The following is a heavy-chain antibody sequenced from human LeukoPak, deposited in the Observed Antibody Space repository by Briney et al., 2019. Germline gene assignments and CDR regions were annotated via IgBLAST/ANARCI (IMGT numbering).Heavy chain of an antibody. Sequence: PSETLSLTCTVSGYSISSGYYWGWIRQPPGKGLEWIGSIYHSGSTYYNPSLKSRVTISVDTSKNQFSLKLSSVTAADTAVYYCARALLTIFGVVDYFDYWGQGTLVTVSS. CDR1: GYSISSGYY. CDR2: IYHSGST. J-gene: IGHJ4*02. CDR3: ARALLTIFGVVDYFDY. V-gene: IGHV4-38-2*02. D-gene: IGHD3-3*01.